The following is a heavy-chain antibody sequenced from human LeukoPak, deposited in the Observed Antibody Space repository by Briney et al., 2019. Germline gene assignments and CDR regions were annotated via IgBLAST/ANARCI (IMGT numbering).Heavy chain of an antibody. V-gene: IGHV4-34*01. CDR2: INHSGST. CDR3: ARDNRGFGELKAYAFDI. CDR1: GGSFSGYY. D-gene: IGHD3-10*01. Sequence: SETLSLTCAVYGGSFSGYYWSWIRQPPGKGLEWIGEINHSGSTNYNPSLKSRVTISVDTSKNQFSLKLSSVTAADTAVYYRARDNRGFGELKAYAFDIWGQGTMVTVSS. J-gene: IGHJ3*02.